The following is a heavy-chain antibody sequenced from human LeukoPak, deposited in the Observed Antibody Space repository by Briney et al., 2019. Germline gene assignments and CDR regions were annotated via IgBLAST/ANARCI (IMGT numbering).Heavy chain of an antibody. Sequence: PSQTLSLTCTLVTGSISSYYWGWFGQPDRKGLGWIGRIYTSGSTHYNPSLESRLTMSVDTSKNQFSLKLSSVTAADAAVYYCAGDPGTIQYFQLWGRGTLDSVSS. D-gene: IGHD6-13*01. CDR3: AGDPGTIQYFQL. V-gene: IGHV4-4*07. CDR2: IYTSGST. J-gene: IGHJ1*01. CDR1: TGSISSYY.